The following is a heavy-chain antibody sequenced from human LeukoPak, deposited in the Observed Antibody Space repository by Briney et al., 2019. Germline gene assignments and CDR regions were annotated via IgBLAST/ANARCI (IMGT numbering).Heavy chain of an antibody. D-gene: IGHD6-13*01. CDR2: ISYDGSNK. CDR3: ARAHLLRSWYYFDY. Sequence: PGGSLRLSCAASGFTLSTYAMSWVRQAPGKGLEWVAVISYDGSNKYYTDSVKGRFTISRDNSKNTLYLQMNSLRAEDTAVYYCARAHLLRSWYYFDYWGQGTLVTVSS. CDR1: GFTLSTYA. J-gene: IGHJ4*02. V-gene: IGHV3-30*04.